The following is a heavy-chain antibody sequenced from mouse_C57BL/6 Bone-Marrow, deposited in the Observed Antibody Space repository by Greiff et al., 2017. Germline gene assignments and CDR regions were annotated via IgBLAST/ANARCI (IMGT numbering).Heavy chain of an antibody. D-gene: IGHD4-1*01. CDR1: GYTFTEYT. CDR3: ARHEDENWDAMDD. J-gene: IGHJ4*01. Sequence: VQLQQSGAELVKPGASVKLSCKASGYTFTEYTIHWVKQRSGQGLEWIGWFYPGSGSIKYNEKFKDKATLTEDTSSSTVYMQLSRLTSEDSAVXDWARHEDENWDAMDDWGQGTSVTVSS. CDR2: FYPGSGSI. V-gene: IGHV1-62-2*01.